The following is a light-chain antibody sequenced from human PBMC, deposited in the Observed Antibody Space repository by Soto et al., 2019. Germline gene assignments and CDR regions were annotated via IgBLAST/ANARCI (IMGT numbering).Light chain of an antibody. Sequence: QSALTQPASVSGSPGQSITISCTGTSSDVGGYNYVSWYQQHPGKAPKLMISEVTNRPSGVSNRFSGSKSDNTASLTISGLQAEDEADYYCSSYTSNSTPAVFGGGTQLTVL. CDR3: SSYTSNSTPAV. CDR1: SSDVGGYNY. V-gene: IGLV2-14*01. CDR2: EVT. J-gene: IGLJ7*01.